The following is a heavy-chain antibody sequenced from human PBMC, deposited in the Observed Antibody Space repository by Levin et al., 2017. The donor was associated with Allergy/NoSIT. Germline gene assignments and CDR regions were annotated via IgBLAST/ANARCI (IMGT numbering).Heavy chain of an antibody. J-gene: IGHJ6*02. CDR2: IFYRGST. CDR3: ARVSTVTTGYYGMDV. CDR1: GGSISSSSYY. V-gene: IGHV4-39*06. D-gene: IGHD4-17*01. Sequence: SETLSLTCTVSGGSISSSSYYWGWIRQPPGKGLEWIGNIFYRGSTYYSPSLKSRATISVDTSKNQFPLRLSSVTAADTAVYYCARVSTVTTGYYGMDVWGQGTTVTVSS.